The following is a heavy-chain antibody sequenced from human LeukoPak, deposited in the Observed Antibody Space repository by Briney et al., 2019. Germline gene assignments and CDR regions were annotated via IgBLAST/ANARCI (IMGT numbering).Heavy chain of an antibody. CDR3: ARVGAVAGALDI. V-gene: IGHV3-74*01. CDR2: IKSDGRST. J-gene: IGHJ3*02. D-gene: IGHD6-19*01. CDR1: GFTFSSYW. Sequence: GGSLRLSCAASGFTFSSYWMHWVRQAPGKGLVWVSRIKSDGRSTSYADSVKGRFTISRDNAKNTLYLQMNSLRAEDTAVYFCARVGAVAGALDIWGQGTMVTVSS.